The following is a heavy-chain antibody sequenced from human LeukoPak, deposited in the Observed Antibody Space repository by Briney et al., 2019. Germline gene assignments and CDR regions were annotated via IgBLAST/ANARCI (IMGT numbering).Heavy chain of an antibody. CDR3: ARDPEGDDYDMDV. CDR2: INQEGTEK. Sequence: PGGSLRLSCVASKLTISYYWMRWVRQGPGKGLECVANINQEGTEKHYVDSVRGRFTISRDNAQNSVYLQMNSLRDEDTAIYYCARDPEGDDYDMDVWGQGTTVTVSS. D-gene: IGHD3-16*01. CDR1: KLTISYYW. V-gene: IGHV3-7*04. J-gene: IGHJ6*02.